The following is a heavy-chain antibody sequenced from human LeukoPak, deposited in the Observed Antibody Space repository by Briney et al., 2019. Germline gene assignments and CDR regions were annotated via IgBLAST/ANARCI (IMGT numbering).Heavy chain of an antibody. J-gene: IGHJ3*02. V-gene: IGHV3-7*01. CDR1: GFTFSSYW. D-gene: IGHD1-26*01. CDR3: ARDSGVYMEAFDI. CDR2: IKQDGSEK. Sequence: PGGSLRLSCAASGFTFSSYWMSWVRQAPGKGLEWVANIKQDGSEKYYVDSVKGRFTISRDNAKNSLYLQMNSLRAGDTAVYYCARDSGVYMEAFDIWGQGTMVTVSS.